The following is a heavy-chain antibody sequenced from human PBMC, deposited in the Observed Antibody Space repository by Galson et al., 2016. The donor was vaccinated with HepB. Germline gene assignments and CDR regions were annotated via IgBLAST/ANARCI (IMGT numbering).Heavy chain of an antibody. Sequence: SLRLSCAASGFTFRTSWMSWVRQPPGKGPEWAANINPDGSQTYYVDSVKGRFNISKDNAKNSLYLRMNSLRADDTAVYYCARDPMRFAFDLWGQGTMVTVSS. V-gene: IGHV3-7*01. CDR2: INPDGSQT. CDR1: GFTFRTSW. J-gene: IGHJ3*01. CDR3: ARDPMRFAFDL.